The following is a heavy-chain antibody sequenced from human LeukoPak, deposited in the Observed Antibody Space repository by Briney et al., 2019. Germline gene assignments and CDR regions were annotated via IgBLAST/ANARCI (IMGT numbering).Heavy chain of an antibody. V-gene: IGHV3-23*01. J-gene: IGHJ4*02. CDR2: ISGSGGST. D-gene: IGHD1-26*01. CDR3: ARSGSYYLYYFDY. Sequence: GGSLSPSCAAPGVTLSRYALSWGRPAPGKGLEWVSAISGSGGSTYYADSVKGRFTISRDNSKNTLYLQMNSLRAEDTAVYYCARSGSYYLYYFDYWGQGTLVTVSS. CDR1: GVTLSRYA.